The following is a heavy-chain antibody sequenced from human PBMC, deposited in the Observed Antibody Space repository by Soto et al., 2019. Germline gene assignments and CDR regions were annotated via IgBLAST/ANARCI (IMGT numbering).Heavy chain of an antibody. D-gene: IGHD3-10*01. J-gene: IGHJ4*02. Sequence: EVQLVESGGGLVKPGGSLRLSCAASGFTFSSYSMNWVRQAPGRGLEWVSSTSGSTNYTYYADSVKGRFTISRDNAKNSLYLQMNSLRAEDTAVYFCARGDPRGGGSDYWGQGTLVTVSS. CDR2: TSGSTNYT. V-gene: IGHV3-21*01. CDR1: GFTFSSYS. CDR3: ARGDPRGGGSDY.